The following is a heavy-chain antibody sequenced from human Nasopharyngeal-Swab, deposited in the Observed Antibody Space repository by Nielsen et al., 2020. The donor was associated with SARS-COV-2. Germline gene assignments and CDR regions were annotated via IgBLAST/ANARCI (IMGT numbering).Heavy chain of an antibody. Sequence: SETLSLTCTVSGGSISSGDYYWSWIRQPPGKGLEWIGYIYYSGSTYYNPSLKSRVTISVDTSKSQFSLKLSSVTAADTAVYYCARFFVSDGAYFDCWGQGTLVTVSS. CDR1: GGSISSGDYY. J-gene: IGHJ4*02. CDR3: ARFFVSDGAYFDC. V-gene: IGHV4-30-4*01. D-gene: IGHD3-16*01. CDR2: IYYSGST.